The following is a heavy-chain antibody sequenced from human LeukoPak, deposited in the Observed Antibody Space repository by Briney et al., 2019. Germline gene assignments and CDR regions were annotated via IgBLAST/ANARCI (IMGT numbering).Heavy chain of an antibody. CDR2: ISGSGGST. CDR3: AKGGSYRSQPYFDY. D-gene: IGHD3-16*02. CDR1: GFTFSSYA. J-gene: IGHJ4*02. V-gene: IGHV3-23*01. Sequence: GGSLRLSCAASGFTFSSYAMSWARQAPGKGLEWVSAISGSGGSTYYADSVKGRFTISRDNSKNTVYLQMNSLRAEDTAVYYCAKGGSYRSQPYFDYWGQGTPVTVSS.